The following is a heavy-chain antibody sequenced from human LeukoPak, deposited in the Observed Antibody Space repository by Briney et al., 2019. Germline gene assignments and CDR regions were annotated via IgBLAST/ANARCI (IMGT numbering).Heavy chain of an antibody. D-gene: IGHD5-18*01. CDR2: IRCDGSNE. V-gene: IGHV3-30*02. Sequence: PGGSLRLSCAASGFTFSYYGMHWVRQAPGKGLEWVSFIRCDGSNEYYSDSVKGRFTISRDNSKNTLYLQMHSLRAEDTALYYCAKGGGYTYGYFIDYWGQGSLVTVSS. CDR1: GFTFSYYG. J-gene: IGHJ4*02. CDR3: AKGGGYTYGYFIDY.